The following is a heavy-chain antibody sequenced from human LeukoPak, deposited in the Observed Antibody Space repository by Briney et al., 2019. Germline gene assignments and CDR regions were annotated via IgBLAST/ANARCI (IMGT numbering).Heavy chain of an antibody. D-gene: IGHD6-19*01. V-gene: IGHV4-59*01. Sequence: KASETLSLTCTVSGGSISSYYWSWIRQPPGKGLEWIGYIYYSGSTNYNPSLKSRVTISVDTSKNQFSLKLSSVTAADTAVYYCARYSSGWPYYFDYWGQGTLVTVSS. J-gene: IGHJ4*02. CDR3: ARYSSGWPYYFDY. CDR2: IYYSGST. CDR1: GGSISSYY.